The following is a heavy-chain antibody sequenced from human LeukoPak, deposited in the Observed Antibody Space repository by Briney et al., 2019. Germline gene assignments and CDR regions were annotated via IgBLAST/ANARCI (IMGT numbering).Heavy chain of an antibody. Sequence: GGSLKLSCAASGFTFSGFYMHWVRQAAGKGLEWVGLIRSKPNSYTTVYAASVQGRFTISRDDSKNTAYLQMNSLKAEDTAVYYCTRQDCSGGGCSYVDYWGQGTLVTVSS. D-gene: IGHD2-15*01. J-gene: IGHJ4*02. CDR3: TRQDCSGGGCSYVDY. CDR1: GFTFSGFY. V-gene: IGHV3-73*01. CDR2: IRSKPNSYTT.